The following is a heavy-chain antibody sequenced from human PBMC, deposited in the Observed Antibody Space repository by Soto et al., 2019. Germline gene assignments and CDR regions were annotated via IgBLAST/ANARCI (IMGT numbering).Heavy chain of an antibody. V-gene: IGHV5-51*01. J-gene: IGHJ4*02. CDR2: IYPGDSVT. Sequence: GEALKISCKGSGYSFTSYKIAWVRQMPGKGLEWMGIIYPGDSVTRYSPSFQGQVTISADKSTSTAYLQWSSLKASDTAMYYCARHATYYDILSGYCFDYWGQGTLVTVSS. D-gene: IGHD3-9*01. CDR1: GYSFTSYK. CDR3: ARHATYYDILSGYCFDY.